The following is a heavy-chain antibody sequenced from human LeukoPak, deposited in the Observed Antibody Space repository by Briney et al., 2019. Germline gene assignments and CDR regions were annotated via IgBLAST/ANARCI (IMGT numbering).Heavy chain of an antibody. D-gene: IGHD6-6*01. CDR1: GFTFSDSA. V-gene: IGHV3-73*01. CDR2: IRSKANSYAT. J-gene: IGHJ4*02. Sequence: GGSLRLSCAASGFTFSDSAVHWARQASGKGLEWVGRIRSKANSYATAYAASVKGRFTISRDNAKNTLYLQMNSLRAEDTAVYYCARVVTEDSSSSDYWGQGTLVTVSS. CDR3: ARVVTEDSSSSDY.